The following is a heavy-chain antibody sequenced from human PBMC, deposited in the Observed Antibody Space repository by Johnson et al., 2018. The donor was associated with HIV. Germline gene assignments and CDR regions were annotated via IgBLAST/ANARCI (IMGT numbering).Heavy chain of an antibody. CDR1: GFTFSFYW. CDR2: IKQDGTEK. CDR3: ARRTVTALFDI. D-gene: IGHD4-17*01. Sequence: VQLVESGGGLVQPGGSLRLSCAASGFTFSFYWMSWVRQAPGKGLEWVANIKQDGTEKFYADSVKGRFTISRDNAMNSLYLQMNSLRDEDTAVYYCARRTVTALFDIWGHGTLVTVSS. J-gene: IGHJ3*02. V-gene: IGHV3-7*01.